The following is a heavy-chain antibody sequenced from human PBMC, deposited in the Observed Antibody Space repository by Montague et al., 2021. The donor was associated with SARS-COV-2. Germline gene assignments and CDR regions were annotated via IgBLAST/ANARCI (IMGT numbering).Heavy chain of an antibody. CDR3: ARGMAPEGRWFDS. CDR1: GGSISGYY. J-gene: IGHJ5*01. Sequence: SETLSLTCSVSGGSISGYYWSWVRQAAGKRLEWIGRTFVGASTDYNPSLRSRFSLSGDKSKNQFSLKVTSVTAADTAIYYCARGMAPEGRWFDSWGHGMLVTVSS. V-gene: IGHV4-4*07. CDR2: TFVGAST. D-gene: IGHD2-2*01.